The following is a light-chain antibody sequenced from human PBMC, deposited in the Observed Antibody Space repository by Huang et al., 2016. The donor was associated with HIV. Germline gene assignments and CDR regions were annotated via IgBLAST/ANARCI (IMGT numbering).Light chain of an antibody. CDR1: QSLLHSNGYYS. CDR3: MQALQTPPT. J-gene: IGKJ2*01. CDR2: LGA. Sequence: DIVMTQSPLSLAVTPGEPASISCRSSQSLLHSNGYYSVDWYLQKPGLSPQLLIYLGANRASGVPDRFRGSGSCTDFTLKISRVEAEDVGVYYCMQALQTPPTFGQGTKLEIK. V-gene: IGKV2-28*01.